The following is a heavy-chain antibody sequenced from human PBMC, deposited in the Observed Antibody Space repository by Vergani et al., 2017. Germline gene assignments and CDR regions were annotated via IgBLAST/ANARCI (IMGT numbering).Heavy chain of an antibody. CDR2: IFSNDEK. CDR1: GGSISSGGYY. D-gene: IGHD6-13*01. Sequence: QESGPGLVKPSQTLSLTCTVSGGSISSGGYYWSWIRQPPGKALEWLAHIFSNDEKSYSTSLKSRLTISKDTSKSQVVLTMTNMDPVDTATYYCARTVSSSWYEGAFWFDPWGQGTLVTVSS. V-gene: IGHV2-26*01. CDR3: ARTVSSSWYEGAFWFDP. J-gene: IGHJ5*02.